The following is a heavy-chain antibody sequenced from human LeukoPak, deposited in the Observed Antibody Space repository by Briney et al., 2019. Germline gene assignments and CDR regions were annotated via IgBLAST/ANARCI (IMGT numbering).Heavy chain of an antibody. CDR3: ARGNFGVTAARY. J-gene: IGHJ4*02. V-gene: IGHV3-53*01. Sequence: GGSLRLSCAASGFTVSSNYMSWVRQAPGKGLEWVSVIYSDGSTYYADSVKGRFTISRDNSKNTLYLQMNSLRAEDTAVYYCARGNFGVTAARYWGQGTLVTVSS. CDR2: IYSDGST. D-gene: IGHD3-10*01. CDR1: GFTVSSNY.